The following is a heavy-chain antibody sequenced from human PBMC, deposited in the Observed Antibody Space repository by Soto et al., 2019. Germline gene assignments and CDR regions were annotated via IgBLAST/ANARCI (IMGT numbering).Heavy chain of an antibody. CDR1: GGSISSYY. Sequence: PSETLSLICTVSGGSISSYYWSWIRQPPWKGLEWIGYIYYSGSTNYNPSLKSRVTISVDTSKNQFSLKLSSVTAADTAVYYCARVIAAAGTVAHYYYGMDVWGQGTTVTVSS. D-gene: IGHD6-13*01. V-gene: IGHV4-59*01. CDR3: ARVIAAAGTVAHYYYGMDV. CDR2: IYYSGST. J-gene: IGHJ6*02.